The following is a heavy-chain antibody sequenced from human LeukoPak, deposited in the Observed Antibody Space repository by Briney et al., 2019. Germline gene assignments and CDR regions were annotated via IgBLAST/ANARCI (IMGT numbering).Heavy chain of an antibody. V-gene: IGHV3-23*01. CDR1: GFTFSSYA. J-gene: IGHJ4*02. CDR2: ISGSGGST. Sequence: GGSLRLSCAASGFTFSSYAMSWVRQAPGKGLEWVSAISGSGGSTYYADSVKGRFAISRDNSKNTLYLQMNSLRAEDTAVYYCAKARGYQLLPPFDYWGQGTLVTVSS. CDR3: AKARGYQLLPPFDY. D-gene: IGHD2-2*01.